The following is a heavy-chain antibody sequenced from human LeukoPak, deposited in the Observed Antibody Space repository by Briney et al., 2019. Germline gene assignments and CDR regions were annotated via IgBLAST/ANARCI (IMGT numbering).Heavy chain of an antibody. J-gene: IGHJ4*02. CDR3: ARENYDFWSGYCLDY. CDR1: GGSISSGGYY. D-gene: IGHD3-3*01. Sequence: SQTLSLTCTVSGGSISSGGYYWSWIRQPPGKGLEWIGYIYHSGSTYYNPSLKSRVTISVDRSKNQFSLKLSSVTAADTAVYYCARENYDFWSGYCLDYWGQGTLVTVSS. CDR2: IYHSGST. V-gene: IGHV4-30-2*01.